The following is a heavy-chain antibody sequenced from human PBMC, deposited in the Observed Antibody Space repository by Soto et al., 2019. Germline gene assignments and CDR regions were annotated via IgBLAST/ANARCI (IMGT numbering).Heavy chain of an antibody. V-gene: IGHV3-48*02. CDR1: SYTVMSYS. Sequence: PGGPLRLSRAASSYTVMSYSKNWVRQNQGKGLEWVSYISSSSSTIYYADSVKGRFTISRDNAKNSLYLQMNSLRDEDTAVYYCARDEEVAGYGFDAFAICGQATMVTVSS. CDR3: ARDEEVAGYGFDAFAI. J-gene: IGHJ3*02. D-gene: IGHD6-19*01. CDR2: ISSSSSTI.